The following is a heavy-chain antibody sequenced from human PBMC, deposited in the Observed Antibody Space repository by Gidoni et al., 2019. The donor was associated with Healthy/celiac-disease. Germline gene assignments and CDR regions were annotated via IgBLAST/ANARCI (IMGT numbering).Heavy chain of an antibody. D-gene: IGHD5-12*01. CDR1: GFTVSSNY. J-gene: IGHJ4*02. Sequence: EVQLVESGGGLVQPGGSLRLSCAASGFTVSSNYMSWVRQAPGKGLEWVSVIYSGGSTYYADSVKGRFTISRDNSKNTLYLQMNSLRAEDTAVYYCARVATVDNFDYYFDYWGQGTLVTVSS. CDR2: IYSGGST. CDR3: ARVATVDNFDYYFDY. V-gene: IGHV3-66*02.